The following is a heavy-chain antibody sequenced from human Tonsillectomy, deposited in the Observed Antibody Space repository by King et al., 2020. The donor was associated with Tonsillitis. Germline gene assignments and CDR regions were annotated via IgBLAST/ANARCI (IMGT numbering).Heavy chain of an antibody. V-gene: IGHV1-2*02. Sequence: VQLVESGAEVKKPGASVKVSCKASGYTFSGHFMHWVRQAPGQGLEWMGWINPNSGGTNYAQKFQGRVTMTRDTSISTAYMELSRLRSDDTAVYYCARDRGYDPKYYFDYWGQGTLVTVSS. CDR3: ARDRGYDPKYYFDY. CDR1: GYTFSGHF. D-gene: IGHD5-12*01. J-gene: IGHJ4*02. CDR2: INPNSGGT.